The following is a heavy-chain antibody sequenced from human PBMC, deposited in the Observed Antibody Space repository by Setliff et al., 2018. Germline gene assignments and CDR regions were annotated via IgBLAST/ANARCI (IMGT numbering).Heavy chain of an antibody. CDR2: ISASGRTT. CDR1: RFTFSNYA. CDR3: VREMRVNGYSSYYGLDV. D-gene: IGHD3-9*01. Sequence: PGGSLRLSCAASRFTFSNYAMSWVRQAPGKGLEWVSAISASGRTTYSADSVKGRFTISRDNSKNTLSLQMNSLRAEDTAVYYCVREMRVNGYSSYYGLDVWGQGTTVTVSS. J-gene: IGHJ6*02. V-gene: IGHV3-23*01.